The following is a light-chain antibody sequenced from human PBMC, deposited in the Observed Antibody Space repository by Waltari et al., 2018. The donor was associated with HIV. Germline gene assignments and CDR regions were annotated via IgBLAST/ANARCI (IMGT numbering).Light chain of an antibody. J-gene: IGKJ5*01. V-gene: IGKV1-9*01. CDR1: QGIPNN. CDR3: QQVKSYPLT. CDR2: DAS. Sequence: DIQLTQSPSFLSASVGDTVTITCRASQGIPNNVAWYQQKPGKAPKSLIYDASTLQSGVPLRFSGSGSGTEFTLTISSLQPEDFATYYCQQVKSYPLTFGQGTRLEIK.